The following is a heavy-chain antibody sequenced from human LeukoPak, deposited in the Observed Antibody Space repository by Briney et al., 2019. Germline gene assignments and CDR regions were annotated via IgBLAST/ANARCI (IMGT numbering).Heavy chain of an antibody. J-gene: IGHJ5*02. Sequence: ASVKVSCKASGYTFTSYYIHWVRQAPGQGLEWMGVINPSGGGTSYAQEFQGRVTMTRDTSTSTVYMDLRSLRSEDTAVYFCARDMLAVPSNWFDPWGQGTLVTVSS. CDR1: GYTFTSYY. CDR3: ARDMLAVPSNWFDP. D-gene: IGHD2-8*01. CDR2: INPSGGGT. V-gene: IGHV1-46*01.